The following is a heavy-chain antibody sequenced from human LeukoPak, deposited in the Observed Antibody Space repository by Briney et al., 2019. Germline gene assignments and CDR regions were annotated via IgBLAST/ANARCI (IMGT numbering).Heavy chain of an antibody. CDR2: IKPNSGGT. D-gene: IGHD2-2*02. V-gene: IGHV1-2*02. J-gene: IGHJ6*02. CDR3: ARGRGYTSSGSYYNGVDV. Sequence: ASVKVSCKASGYSFTAYDTHWVRQAPGQGLEWMGWIKPNSGGTNYAQKFQGRVTVTRDTSISTAYMELSSLRSDDTAVYYCARGRGYTSSGSYYNGVDVWGQGTTVIVSS. CDR1: GYSFTAYD.